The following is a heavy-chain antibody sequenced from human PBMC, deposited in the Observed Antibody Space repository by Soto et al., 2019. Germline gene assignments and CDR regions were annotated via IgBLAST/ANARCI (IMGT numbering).Heavy chain of an antibody. CDR2: INHSGST. Sequence: SXYYWSXXXXXXXKGLEWIGEINHSGSTNYNPSLKSRVTISVDTSKNQFSLKLSSVTAADTAVYYCVRGALRYFDWLPFYDYWGQGTLVTVSS. J-gene: IGHJ4*02. CDR1: SXYY. D-gene: IGHD3-9*01. V-gene: IGHV4-34*01. CDR3: VRGALRYFDWLPFYDY.